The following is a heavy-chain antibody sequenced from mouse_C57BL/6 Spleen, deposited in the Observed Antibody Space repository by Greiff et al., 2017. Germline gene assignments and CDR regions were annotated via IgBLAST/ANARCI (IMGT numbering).Heavy chain of an antibody. Sequence: QVQLKQSGAELARPGASVKLSCKASGYTFTSYGISWVKQRTGQGLEWIGEIYPRSGNTYYNEKFKGKATLTADKSSSTADMELRSLTSEDSAVLFWSRSTDSYYFDYWGQGTTLTVSS. CDR3: SRSTDSYYFDY. CDR1: GYTFTSYG. D-gene: IGHD2-4*01. J-gene: IGHJ2*01. V-gene: IGHV1-81*01. CDR2: IYPRSGNT.